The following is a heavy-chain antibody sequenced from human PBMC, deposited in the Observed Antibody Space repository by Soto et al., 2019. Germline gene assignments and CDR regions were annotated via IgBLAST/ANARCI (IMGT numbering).Heavy chain of an antibody. CDR3: AKRWGNRFLEPRDYFDY. J-gene: IGHJ4*02. D-gene: IGHD3-3*01. CDR2: ISGSGGST. Sequence: LRLSCAASGFTFSSYAMSWVRQAPGKGLEWVSSISGSGGSTYHADSVKGRFTISRDNSKNTLYLQMNSLRVEDTAVYYCAKRWGNRFLEPRDYFDYWGQGTLVTVSS. CDR1: GFTFSSYA. V-gene: IGHV3-23*01.